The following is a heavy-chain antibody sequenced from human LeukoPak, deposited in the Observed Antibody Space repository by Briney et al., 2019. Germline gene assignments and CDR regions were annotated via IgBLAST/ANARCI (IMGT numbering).Heavy chain of an antibody. D-gene: IGHD1-20*01. J-gene: IGHJ4*02. Sequence: GGSLRLSCAASGIIFSNYWMHWVRQTPGKGLVWVSRINRDGSSTSYADSVKGRFTISRDNAKDTLYLQMNNLRADDTAVYFCVKETSLTGAGDCWGQGILVTVSS. CDR1: GIIFSNYW. CDR3: VKETSLTGAGDC. V-gene: IGHV3-74*01. CDR2: INRDGSST.